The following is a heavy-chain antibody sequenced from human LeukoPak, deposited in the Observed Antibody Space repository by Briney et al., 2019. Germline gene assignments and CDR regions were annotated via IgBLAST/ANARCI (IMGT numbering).Heavy chain of an antibody. J-gene: IGHJ5*02. CDR3: AREDYDFWSGYYRSDNWFDP. V-gene: IGHV1-8*01. CDR1: GYTFTSYD. Sequence: ASVKVSCKASGYTFTSYDINWVGQATGQGLEWMGWMNPNSGNTGYAQKFQGRVTMTRNTSISTAYMELSSLRSEDTAVYYCAREDYDFWSGYYRSDNWFDPWGQGTLVTVSS. CDR2: MNPNSGNT. D-gene: IGHD3-3*01.